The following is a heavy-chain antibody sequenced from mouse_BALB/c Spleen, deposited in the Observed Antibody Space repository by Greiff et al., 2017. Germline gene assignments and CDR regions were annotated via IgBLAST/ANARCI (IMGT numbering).Heavy chain of an antibody. CDR2: ISNGGGST. J-gene: IGHJ2*01. V-gene: IGHV5-12-2*01. CDR3: ARNYYGYYFDY. Sequence: EVQLVESGGGLVQPGGSLKLSCAASGFTFSSYTMSWVRQTPEKRLEWVAYISNGGGSTYYPDTVKGRFTISRDNAKNTLYLQMSSLKSEDTAMYYCARNYYGYYFDYWGQGTTLTVSS. CDR1: GFTFSSYT. D-gene: IGHD1-1*01.